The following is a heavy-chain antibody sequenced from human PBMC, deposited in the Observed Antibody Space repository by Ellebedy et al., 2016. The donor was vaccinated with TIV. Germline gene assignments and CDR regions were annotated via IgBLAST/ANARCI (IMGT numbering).Heavy chain of an antibody. CDR1: RFTVSSNY. V-gene: IGHV3-66*01. CDR3: ARDSYYEGGWLDP. D-gene: IGHD3-22*01. J-gene: IGHJ5*02. Sequence: LSLTCAASRFTVSSNYMSCVRQAPGKGLEWGSVIYSGGSTYYADSVKGRFTISRDNSKNTLYLQMNSLRAEDTAVYYCARDSYYEGGWLDPWGQGTLVTVSS. CDR2: IYSGGST.